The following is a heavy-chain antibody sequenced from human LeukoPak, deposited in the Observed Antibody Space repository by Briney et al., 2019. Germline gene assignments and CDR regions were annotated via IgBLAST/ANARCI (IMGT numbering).Heavy chain of an antibody. CDR2: IYTSGST. V-gene: IGHV4-4*07. D-gene: IGHD3-22*01. Sequence: PSETLSLTCTVSGVSISRYYWSWVRQPAGKGLEWIGRIYTSGSTNYNPSLKSRVTMSVDTSKNQFSLKLSSVTAADTAVYYCARGVHYYDSSGYLDYWGQGTLVTVSS. CDR3: ARGVHYYDSSGYLDY. J-gene: IGHJ4*02. CDR1: GVSISRYY.